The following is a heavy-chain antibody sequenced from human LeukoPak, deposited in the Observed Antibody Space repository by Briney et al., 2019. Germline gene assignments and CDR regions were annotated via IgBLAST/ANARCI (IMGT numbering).Heavy chain of an antibody. CDR1: GFTFSSYW. CDR3: ARGDLDY. J-gene: IGHJ4*01. CDR2: VKPNGNEK. V-gene: IGHV3-7*01. Sequence: GGSLRLSCGVSGFTFSSYWMTWARQAPGRGLEWVATVKPNGNEKFYVDSVKGRFAISRDNARNSVYLEMNSLRVEDTAVYLCARGDLDYWGQGTLVTVSS.